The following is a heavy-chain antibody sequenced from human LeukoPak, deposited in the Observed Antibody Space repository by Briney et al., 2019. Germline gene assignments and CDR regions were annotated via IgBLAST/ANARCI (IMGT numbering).Heavy chain of an antibody. CDR3: ARGSWNGDYFDY. D-gene: IGHD1-1*01. V-gene: IGHV3-20*04. CDR1: GFTFADYG. CDR2: INWNGGST. J-gene: IGHJ4*02. Sequence: SGGSLRLSCAASGFTFADYGMSWVRQAPGKGLEWVSDINWNGGSTTYADSVKGRFTISRDNAKNSLYLQMNSLRAEDTAVYYCARGSWNGDYFDYWGQGTLVTVSS.